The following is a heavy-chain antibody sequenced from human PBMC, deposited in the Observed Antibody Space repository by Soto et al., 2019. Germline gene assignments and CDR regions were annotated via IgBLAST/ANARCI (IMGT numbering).Heavy chain of an antibody. CDR2: ISYDGSNK. V-gene: IGHV3-30*18. CDR1: GFTFSSYG. J-gene: IGHJ1*01. CDR3: AKKRGSSWKYDHAEYFQH. D-gene: IGHD6-13*01. Sequence: GGSLRLSCAASGFTFSSYGMHWVRQAPGKGLEWVAVISYDGSNKYYADSVKGRFTISRDNSKNTLYLQMNSLRAEDTAVYYCAKKRGSSWKYDHAEYFQHWGQGTLVTVSS.